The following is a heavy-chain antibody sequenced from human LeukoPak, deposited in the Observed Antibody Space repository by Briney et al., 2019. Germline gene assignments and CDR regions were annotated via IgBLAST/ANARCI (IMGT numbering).Heavy chain of an antibody. D-gene: IGHD6-19*01. CDR3: ASTTTGIAVAGFDY. Sequence: PGGSLRLSCAAAGLTFSSYWMSWVRQAPGKGLEWVANIKQDGSEKYYVDSVKGRFTISRDNAKNSLYLQMISLRAEDTAVYYCASTTTGIAVAGFDYWGQGTLVTVSS. V-gene: IGHV3-7*01. CDR2: IKQDGSEK. J-gene: IGHJ4*02. CDR1: GLTFSSYW.